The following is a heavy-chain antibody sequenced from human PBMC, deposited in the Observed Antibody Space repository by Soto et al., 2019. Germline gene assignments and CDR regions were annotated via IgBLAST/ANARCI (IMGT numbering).Heavy chain of an antibody. Sequence: SXRXSCAASGFTFSXSAMTSVRQAPGKGLEWVSAISGIGGSTYYSDSVKGRFTISRDNSKNTLYLQMNSMRAEYTAVYYCASKGPSMVRGYPFDYWGQGTLGTVSS. V-gene: IGHV3-23*01. CDR1: GFTFSXSA. D-gene: IGHD3-10*01. CDR2: ISGIGGST. CDR3: ASKGPSMVRGYPFDY. J-gene: IGHJ4*02.